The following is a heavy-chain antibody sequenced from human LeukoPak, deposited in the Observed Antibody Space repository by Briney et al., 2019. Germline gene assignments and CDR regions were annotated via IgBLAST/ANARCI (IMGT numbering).Heavy chain of an antibody. Sequence: QPGLSLRLSCTASGFTFGDYAMIWVRQAPGKGLVWVGFIRSKAYGGTTDYAASVKGRFTLSRDDSKSIAYLQMNSLKTEDTAVYYCTRGEGVYQYGMDVWGQGTTVTVSS. V-gene: IGHV3-49*04. CDR2: IRSKAYGGTT. CDR3: TRGEGVYQYGMDV. J-gene: IGHJ6*02. D-gene: IGHD3-10*01. CDR1: GFTFGDYA.